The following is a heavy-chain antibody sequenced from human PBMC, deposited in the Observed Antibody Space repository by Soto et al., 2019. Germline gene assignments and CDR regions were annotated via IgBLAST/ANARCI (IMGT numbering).Heavy chain of an antibody. J-gene: IGHJ5*02. D-gene: IGHD2-2*01. Sequence: ASVKVSCKASGYTFTGYYMHCVRHAPGQGLEWMGWINPNSGGTNYAQKFQGWVTMTRDTSISTAYMELSRLRSGDTAVYYCARGGIVVVPEYNNWFDPWGQGTLVTVSS. CDR1: GYTFTGYY. CDR2: INPNSGGT. CDR3: ARGGIVVVPEYNNWFDP. V-gene: IGHV1-2*04.